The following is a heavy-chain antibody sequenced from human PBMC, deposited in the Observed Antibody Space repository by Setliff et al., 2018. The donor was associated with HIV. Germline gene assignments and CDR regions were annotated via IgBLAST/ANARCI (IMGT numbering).Heavy chain of an antibody. D-gene: IGHD6-13*01. J-gene: IGHJ4*02. CDR2: IFYTGSTY. Sequence: SCTVSGGSISRSHLYWGWIRQPPGKGLEWIGSIFYTGSTYYYNPSLKSRVTISVDASNNQFSLKLSSVTATDTAVYYCARSPAAEGFWGQGTLVTVSS. V-gene: IGHV4-39*01. CDR1: GGSISRSHLY. CDR3: ARSPAAEGF.